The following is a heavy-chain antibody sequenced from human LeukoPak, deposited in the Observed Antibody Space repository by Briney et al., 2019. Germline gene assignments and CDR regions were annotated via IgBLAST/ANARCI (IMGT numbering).Heavy chain of an antibody. J-gene: IGHJ4*02. CDR3: ARVLGVPTVWDF. Sequence: GRSLRLSCAASGFTFSSYVMNWVRQAPGKGLEWVAVISYDGSNKYYADSVKGRFTISRDNSKNTLYLQMNSLRAEDTAVYYCARVLGVPTVWDFWGQGALVTVSS. CDR2: ISYDGSNK. CDR1: GFTFSSYV. V-gene: IGHV3-30-3*01. D-gene: IGHD4-11*01.